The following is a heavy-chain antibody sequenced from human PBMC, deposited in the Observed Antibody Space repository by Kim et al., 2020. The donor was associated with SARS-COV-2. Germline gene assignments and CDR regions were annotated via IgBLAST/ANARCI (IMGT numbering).Heavy chain of an antibody. CDR3: ARTRYYGSGSYVPWFDP. D-gene: IGHD3-10*01. Sequence: ASVKVSCKASGYTFTSYAMHWVRQAPGQRLEWMGWINAGNGNTKYSQKFQGRVXITRXTSASTAYMXLSSLRSEDTAVYYCARTRYYGSGSYVPWFDPWGQGXXVTVSS. CDR2: INAGNGNT. CDR1: GYTFTSYA. V-gene: IGHV1-3*01. J-gene: IGHJ5*02.